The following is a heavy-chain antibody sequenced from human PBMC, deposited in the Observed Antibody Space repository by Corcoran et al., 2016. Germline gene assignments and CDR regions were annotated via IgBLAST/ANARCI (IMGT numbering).Heavy chain of an antibody. Sequence: QVQLQESGPGLVKPSETLSLTCTVSGGSISSYYWSWIRQPPGKGLEWVGYIYYTGSTNYNPSLKSRVTISVDTSKNQFSLKLSSVTAADTAVYYCARGNLGYCSSTSCFPDYWGQGTLVTVSS. V-gene: IGHV4-59*01. J-gene: IGHJ4*02. CDR3: ARGNLGYCSSTSCFPDY. CDR1: GGSISSYY. CDR2: IYYTGST. D-gene: IGHD2-2*01.